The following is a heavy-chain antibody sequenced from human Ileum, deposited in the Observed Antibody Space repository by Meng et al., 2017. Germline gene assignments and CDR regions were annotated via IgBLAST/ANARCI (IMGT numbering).Heavy chain of an antibody. V-gene: IGHV4-4*02. D-gene: IGHD6-19*01. CDR1: GASISSGNW. CDR2: MYHSGTT. Sequence: QAQLQESGPGLVQPSETLSLTCSVSGASISSGNWWSWVRQSPGKGLEWIGEMYHSGTTNYNPSLKSRVTISLDTSKNQLSLKLTSVTAADTAVYYCARHIGVPGTRGFDYWGQGTLVAASS. CDR3: ARHIGVPGTRGFDY. J-gene: IGHJ4*02.